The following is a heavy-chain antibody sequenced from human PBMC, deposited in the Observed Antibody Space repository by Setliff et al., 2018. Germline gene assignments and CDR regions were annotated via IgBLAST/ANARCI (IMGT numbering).Heavy chain of an antibody. V-gene: IGHV1-3*01. Sequence: GASVKVSCKASGYTFTSYAMHWVRQAPGQRLEWMGWINAGNGNTKYSQKFQGRVTITRDTSATTVHMELSSLRSDDTAVYYCARMSTSGPHYDYWGQGTLVTVSS. D-gene: IGHD2-8*02. CDR1: GYTFTSYA. J-gene: IGHJ4*02. CDR3: ARMSTSGPHYDY. CDR2: INAGNGNT.